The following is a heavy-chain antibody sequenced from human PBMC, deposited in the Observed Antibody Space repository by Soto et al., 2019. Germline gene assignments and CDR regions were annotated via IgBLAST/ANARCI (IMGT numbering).Heavy chain of an antibody. Sequence: QGHLVQSGAEVKKPGTSVKVSCKASGYTFTRYGISWVRQAPGQGLEWMGWISGYNGDTNYAQNLQGRVPMTIDTSTSPASMKLRTLPPDATAVYYCAKNGQPPYSYSGLDVWAKGPRSPCP. V-gene: IGHV1-18*01. CDR2: ISGYNGDT. D-gene: IGHD2-8*01. J-gene: IGHJ6*02. CDR3: AKNGQPPYSYSGLDV. CDR1: GYTFTRYG.